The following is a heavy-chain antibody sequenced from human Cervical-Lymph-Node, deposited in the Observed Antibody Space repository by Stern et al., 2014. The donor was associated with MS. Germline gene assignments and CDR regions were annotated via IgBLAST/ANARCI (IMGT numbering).Heavy chain of an antibody. J-gene: IGHJ4*02. CDR3: ARFGVGYYDGRGYYYFDY. CDR2: IFHSGSA. D-gene: IGHD3-22*01. V-gene: IGHV4-59*12. CDR1: GGSISPYY. Sequence: QVQLQESGPGLVKPSETLSLTCTVSGGSISPYYWSWIRQPPGKGLEWIAYIFHSGSATYNPSLKSRLTMSVDTSKNQSSLNLTSVTAADTAVYYCARFGVGYYDGRGYYYFDYWGQGTQVTVSS.